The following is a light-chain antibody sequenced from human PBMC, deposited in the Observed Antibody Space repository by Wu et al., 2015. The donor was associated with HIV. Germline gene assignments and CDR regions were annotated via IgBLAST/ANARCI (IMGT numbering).Light chain of an antibody. V-gene: IGKV1-NL1*01. Sequence: DIQMTQSPSSLSASVGDRVTITCRASQAIRNSVAWLQQRPGQAPKLLLYAASTLESGVPSRSSGTGYGTDFTLTISGLQPEDFAIYYCQQHSSIPFSFGQGTRLDIK. CDR3: QQHSSIPFS. CDR1: QAIRNS. CDR2: AAS. J-gene: IGKJ2*03.